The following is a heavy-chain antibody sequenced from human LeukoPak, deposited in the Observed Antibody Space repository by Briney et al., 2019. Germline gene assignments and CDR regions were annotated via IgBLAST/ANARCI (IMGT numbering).Heavy chain of an antibody. Sequence: PGGSLRLSCAASGFTFSNYGMSWVRQAPGKGLEWVSAISGSGGNTYYADSVKGRFTVSRDNSKNTVYLQMDSLRAKDTAVYYCAKGRVPIEYWGQGTLVTVSS. CDR3: AKGRVPIEY. CDR1: GFTFSNYG. CDR2: ISGSGGNT. J-gene: IGHJ4*02. D-gene: IGHD3-3*01. V-gene: IGHV3-23*01.